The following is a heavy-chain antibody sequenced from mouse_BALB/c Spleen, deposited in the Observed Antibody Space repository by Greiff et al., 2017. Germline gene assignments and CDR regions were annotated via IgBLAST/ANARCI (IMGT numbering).Heavy chain of an antibody. V-gene: IGHV1-54*01. CDR2: INPGSGGT. CDR3: ARGAMITGYAMDY. D-gene: IGHD2-4*01. CDR1: GYTFTNYL. Sequence: VQLQQSGAELVRPGASVKVSCKASGYTFTNYLIEWVKQRPGQGLEWIGVINPGSGGTNYNEKFKGKATLTADKSSSTAYMQLSSLTSDDSAVYFYARGAMITGYAMDYWGQGTSVTVSA. J-gene: IGHJ4*01.